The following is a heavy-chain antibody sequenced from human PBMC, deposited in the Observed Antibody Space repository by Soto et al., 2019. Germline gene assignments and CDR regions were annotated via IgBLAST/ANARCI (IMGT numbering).Heavy chain of an antibody. D-gene: IGHD1-7*01. CDR2: SSATGAGT. J-gene: IGHJ4*02. CDR3: AKDRRAGGNYGFYSDF. V-gene: IGHV3-23*01. Sequence: GGSLRLSCAASGFTFSSYGMTWVRQAPGTGLEWVSFSSATGAGTYYAAAVKGRFTISRDNSKNTLYRQMTSLRADDTAVYYCAKDRRAGGNYGFYSDFWGQGALVTVSS. CDR1: GFTFSSYG.